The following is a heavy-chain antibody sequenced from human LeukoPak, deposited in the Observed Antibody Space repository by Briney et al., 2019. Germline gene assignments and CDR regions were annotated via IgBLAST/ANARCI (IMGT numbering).Heavy chain of an antibody. V-gene: IGHV3-48*03. CDR1: GFTFSSYE. J-gene: IGHJ4*02. CDR3: AGGGSLGY. D-gene: IGHD6-19*01. CDR2: ISSSGSAI. Sequence: PGGSLRLSCAASGFTFSSYEMNWVRQAPGKGLEWVSKISSSGSAIYYADSVKGRFTISRDNAKSSLYLQMNSLRVEDTAVYYCAGGGSLGYWGQGTLVTASS.